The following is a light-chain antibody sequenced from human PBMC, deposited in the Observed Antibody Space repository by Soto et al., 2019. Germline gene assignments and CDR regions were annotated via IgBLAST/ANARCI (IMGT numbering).Light chain of an antibody. Sequence: NFMLTQPHSVSESLGKTVTISCTGNRSGSIASNYVQWYQQRPGSAPTTVIYEDNQRPSGVPDRFSGSIDRSSNSASLTISGLKTEDEAYYYCQSYDSTNQVFGGGTKLTVL. CDR3: QSYDSTNQV. V-gene: IGLV6-57*02. J-gene: IGLJ3*02. CDR2: EDN. CDR1: SGSIASNY.